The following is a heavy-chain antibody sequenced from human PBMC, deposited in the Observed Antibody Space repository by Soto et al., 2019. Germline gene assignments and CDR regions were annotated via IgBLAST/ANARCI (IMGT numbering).Heavy chain of an antibody. CDR3: APHVSCSGGSCQYDAFAI. J-gene: IGHJ3*02. CDR1: GFIFSTYG. D-gene: IGHD2-15*01. CDR2: ITADGGT. V-gene: IGHV3-23*01. Sequence: PGGSLRLSCAASGFIFSTYGMHWVHQAPGKGPEWVSTITADGGTYYADSVKGRFAMSRDTSENTLYLQMNSLGAEDTAAYYCAPHVSCSGGSCQYDAFAIRGQGTMVTVSS.